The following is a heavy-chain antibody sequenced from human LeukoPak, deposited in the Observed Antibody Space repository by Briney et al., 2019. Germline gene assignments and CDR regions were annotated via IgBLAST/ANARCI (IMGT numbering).Heavy chain of an antibody. J-gene: IGHJ4*02. CDR3: ARAPYCSGGSCYSGFDY. V-gene: IGHV1-18*01. CDR1: GYTFTSYG. CDR2: ISAYNGNT. Sequence: ASVKVSCKASGYTFTSYGISWVRQAPGQGLEWMGWISAYNGNTNYAQKLQGRVTMTTDTSTSTAYMELRSLRSDDTAVYYCARAPYCSGGSCYSGFDYWGQGTLVTVSS. D-gene: IGHD2-15*01.